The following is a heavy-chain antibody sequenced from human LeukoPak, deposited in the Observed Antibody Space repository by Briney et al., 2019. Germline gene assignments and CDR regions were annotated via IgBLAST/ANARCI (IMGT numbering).Heavy chain of an antibody. CDR2: ISASGGGT. D-gene: IGHD4-17*01. J-gene: IGHJ4*02. CDR1: GFTFSSYA. Sequence: PGGSLRFSCAASGFTFSSYAMSWVRQAPGKGLEWVSSISASGGGTYYADSVKGRFTISRDNSKNTLYLQLSSLRADDTAVYHCAKERDGDYVRYTHYWGQGTLVTVSS. CDR3: AKERDGDYVRYTHY. V-gene: IGHV3-23*01.